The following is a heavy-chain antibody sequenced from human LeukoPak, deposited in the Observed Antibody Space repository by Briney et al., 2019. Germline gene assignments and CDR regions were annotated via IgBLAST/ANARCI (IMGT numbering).Heavy chain of an antibody. CDR2: IYHSGCS. J-gene: IGHJ4*02. CDR3: ARHHLSYCSSTSCYHHYFDY. Sequence: PSETLSLTCAVSGYSISSGYYWGWIRQPRGKGLEWIGIIYHSGCSYYNPSIKSRVTISVDTSKDQFSLKLSSVTAADTSVYYCARHHLSYCSSTSCYHHYFDYWGRGTLVSVSS. V-gene: IGHV4-38-2*01. CDR1: GYSISSGYY. D-gene: IGHD2-2*01.